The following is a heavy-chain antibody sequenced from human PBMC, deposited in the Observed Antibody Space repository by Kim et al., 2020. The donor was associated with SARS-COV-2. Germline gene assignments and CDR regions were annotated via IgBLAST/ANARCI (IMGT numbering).Heavy chain of an antibody. CDR2: NL. D-gene: IGHD6-6*01. Sequence: NLYYNDAVRGRFPTARDNAEGSLYLQMNNRQVEDTAVYYCARDAHLVPFDYWGQGTLVTVSS. V-gene: IGHV3-48*03. J-gene: IGHJ4*02. CDR3: ARDAHLVPFDY.